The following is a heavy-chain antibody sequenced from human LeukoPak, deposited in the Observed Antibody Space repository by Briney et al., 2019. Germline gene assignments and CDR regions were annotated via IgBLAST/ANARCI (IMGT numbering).Heavy chain of an antibody. D-gene: IGHD2-15*01. Sequence: GGSLRLSCAGSGFTFSDFYMSWIRQAPGKGLEWISYISSTGTYTNNAVSVKGRFFISRDNAKNSLYLRMNSLRADDTAVYFCARGRIAVVDHAFDLWGQGTVVTVSS. J-gene: IGHJ3*01. CDR1: GFTFSDFY. CDR3: ARGRIAVVDHAFDL. CDR2: ISSTGTYT. V-gene: IGHV3-11*06.